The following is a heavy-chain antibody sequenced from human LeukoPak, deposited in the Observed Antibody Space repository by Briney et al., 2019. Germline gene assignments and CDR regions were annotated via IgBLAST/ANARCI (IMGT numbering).Heavy chain of an antibody. D-gene: IGHD3-22*01. J-gene: IGHJ4*02. CDR3: ARNYDSSGYYTNGGDY. V-gene: IGHV7-4-1*02. CDR1: GYTFTSYG. CDR2: INTNTGNP. Sequence: ASVKVSCKASGYTFTSYGISWVRQAPGQGLEWMGWINTNTGNPTYAQGFTGRFVFSLDTSVSTAYLQISSLKAEDTAVYYCARNYDSSGYYTNGGDYWGQGTLVTVSS.